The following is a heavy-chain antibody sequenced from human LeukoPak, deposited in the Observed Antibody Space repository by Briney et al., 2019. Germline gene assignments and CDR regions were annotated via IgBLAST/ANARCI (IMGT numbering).Heavy chain of an antibody. D-gene: IGHD6-19*01. CDR2: INSDGSST. Sequence: GGSLRLSCAASGFTFSSYWMHWVRQAPGKGLVWVSRINSDGSSTSYADSVKGRFTISRDNAKNTLYLQMNSLRAEDTAVYYCARAAPKEQPLLYPVRGKTGYSSGWGPDYWGQGTLVTVSS. V-gene: IGHV3-74*01. CDR1: GFTFSSYW. CDR3: ARAAPKEQPLLYPVRGKTGYSSGWGPDY. J-gene: IGHJ4*02.